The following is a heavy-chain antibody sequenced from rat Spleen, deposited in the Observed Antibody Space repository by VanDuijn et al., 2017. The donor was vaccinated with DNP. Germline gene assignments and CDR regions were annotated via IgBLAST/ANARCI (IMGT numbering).Heavy chain of an antibody. CDR3: ARHATTRDWFAY. V-gene: IGHV5-7*01. CDR1: GFTFSDYN. D-gene: IGHD1-10*01. J-gene: IGHJ3*01. Sequence: EVQLVESGGGLVQPGRSLKLSCAASGFTFSDYNMAWVRQAPKKGLEWVATINTSGSRTYHRDSVKGRFTVSRDNAKSTLYLQMDSLRSEDTATYYCARHATTRDWFAYWGQGTLVTVSS. CDR2: INTSGSRT.